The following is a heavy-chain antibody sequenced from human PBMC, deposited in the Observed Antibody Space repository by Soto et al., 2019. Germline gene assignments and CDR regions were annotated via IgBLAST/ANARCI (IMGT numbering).Heavy chain of an antibody. D-gene: IGHD7-27*01. CDR3: GKGNSKWGTGDAFDI. CDR1: GFTFNNYA. V-gene: IGHV3-23*01. Sequence: SGGSLRLSCAASGFTFNNYALNWVRQAPGKGLEWVSSISGTGGSTFYAGSAKGRFTISRDNSKNTLFLQMTSLRAEDTAVYYCGKGNSKWGTGDAFDIWGQGTIVTVSS. CDR2: ISGTGGST. J-gene: IGHJ3*02.